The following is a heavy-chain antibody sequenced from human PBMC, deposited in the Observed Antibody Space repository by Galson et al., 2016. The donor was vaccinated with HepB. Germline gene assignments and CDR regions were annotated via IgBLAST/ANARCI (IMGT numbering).Heavy chain of an antibody. CDR2: IWSDGSNK. Sequence: SLRLSCAVSGFTFSSYGMYWVRQAPGKGLEWVAGIWSDGSNKFHADSVKGRFTISRDNSKNTLWLQLNSLRAEDTALYYCAREGIFGSGWFYLDSWGQGTLVTVSS. V-gene: IGHV3-33*07. CDR3: AREGIFGSGWFYLDS. D-gene: IGHD6-19*01. J-gene: IGHJ4*02. CDR1: GFTFSSYG.